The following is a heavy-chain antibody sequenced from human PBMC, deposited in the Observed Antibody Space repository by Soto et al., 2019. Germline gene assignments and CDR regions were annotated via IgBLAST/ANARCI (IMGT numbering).Heavy chain of an antibody. CDR3: AKGRPLTGNNYYFDY. J-gene: IGHJ4*02. D-gene: IGHD7-27*01. CDR2: ISYDGSNK. Sequence: GGSLRLSCAASGFTFSSYGMHWVRQAPGKGLEWVAVISYDGSNKYYADSVKGRFTISRDNSKNTLYLQMNSLRAEDTAVYYCAKGRPLTGNNYYFDYWGQGTLVTVSS. CDR1: GFTFSSYG. V-gene: IGHV3-30*18.